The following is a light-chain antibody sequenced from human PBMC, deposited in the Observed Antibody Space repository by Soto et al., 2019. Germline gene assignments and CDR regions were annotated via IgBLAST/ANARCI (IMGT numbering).Light chain of an antibody. Sequence: EVVLTQSPVTLSLSPGERATLSCRASQSFRGLLAWYQQKPGQAPRLLIYGASTRATGIPARFSGSGSGTDFTLTISRLEPEDFAVYYCQQYKTSPRTFGQGTKVDIK. V-gene: IGKV3-20*01. CDR3: QQYKTSPRT. J-gene: IGKJ1*01. CDR2: GAS. CDR1: QSFRGL.